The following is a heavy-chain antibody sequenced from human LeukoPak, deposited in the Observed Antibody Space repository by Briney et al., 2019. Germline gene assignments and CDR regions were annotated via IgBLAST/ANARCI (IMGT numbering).Heavy chain of an antibody. CDR1: GGSISSYY. J-gene: IGHJ6*02. Sequence: SETLSLTCTVSGGSISSYYWSWIRQPPGKGLEGIGYIYYSGSTNYNPSLKSRVTIAVDTSKNQFSLKLSSVTAADTAVYYWARASRWNQIYYYYGMDVWGQGTTVTVSS. CDR2: IYYSGST. D-gene: IGHD1-1*01. CDR3: ARASRWNQIYYYYGMDV. V-gene: IGHV4-59*01.